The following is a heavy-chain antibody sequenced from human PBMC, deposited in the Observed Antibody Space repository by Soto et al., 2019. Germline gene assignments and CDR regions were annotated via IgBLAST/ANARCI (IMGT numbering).Heavy chain of an antibody. D-gene: IGHD2-2*01. J-gene: IGHJ5*02. Sequence: QLQLQESGPGLVKPSETLSLTCTVSGGSISDDTYYWGWIRQPPGKGLEWIGSIYYSGTSSYNPSLKRRVTMSVGTSKKQLSLRLSSVTAADTAVYYCARLHCDSPNCVPLDPWGQGTLVIVSS. CDR1: GGSISDDTYY. CDR3: ARLHCDSPNCVPLDP. CDR2: IYYSGTS. V-gene: IGHV4-39*01.